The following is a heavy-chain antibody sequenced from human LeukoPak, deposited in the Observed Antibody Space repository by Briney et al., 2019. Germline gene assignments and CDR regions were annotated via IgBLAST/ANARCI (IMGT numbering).Heavy chain of an antibody. Sequence: SETLSLTCAVYGGSFSGYYWSWIRQPPGKGLEWIGEINHNGSTNYNPSLKSRVTISVDTSKNQFSLKLSSVTAADTAVYYCARDHNWNYLNWFDPWGQGTLVTVSS. CDR2: INHNGST. CDR3: ARDHNWNYLNWFDP. J-gene: IGHJ5*02. D-gene: IGHD1-7*01. V-gene: IGHV4-34*01. CDR1: GGSFSGYY.